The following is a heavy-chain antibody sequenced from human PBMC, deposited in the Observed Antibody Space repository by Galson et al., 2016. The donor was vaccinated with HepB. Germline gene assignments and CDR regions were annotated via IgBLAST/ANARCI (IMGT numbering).Heavy chain of an antibody. D-gene: IGHD3-22*01. CDR2: IKPDGSEN. J-gene: IGHJ1*01. CDR1: GFTFTTYW. CDR3: AQYYYDSSGYVEYFQN. Sequence: SLRLSCAASGFTFTTYWMSWVRQAPGKGLEWVANIKPDGSENYYVASVKGRFTISRDNATNSLYLQLNSLRAEDTAVYYCAQYYYDSSGYVEYFQNWGQGSRVTVSS. V-gene: IGHV3-7*03.